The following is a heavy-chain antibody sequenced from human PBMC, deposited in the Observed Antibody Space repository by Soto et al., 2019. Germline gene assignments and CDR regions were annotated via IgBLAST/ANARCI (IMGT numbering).Heavy chain of an antibody. CDR2: IYYSGST. V-gene: IGHV4-61*01. CDR1: GGSVSSGSYY. D-gene: IGHD1-1*01. Sequence: PSETLSLTCTVSGGSVSSGSYYWSWIRQPPGKGLEWIGYIYYSGSTNYNHSLKSRVTISVDTSKNQFSLKLSSVTAADTAVYYCASNWNSDAFDIWGQGTMVTVSS. CDR3: ASNWNSDAFDI. J-gene: IGHJ3*02.